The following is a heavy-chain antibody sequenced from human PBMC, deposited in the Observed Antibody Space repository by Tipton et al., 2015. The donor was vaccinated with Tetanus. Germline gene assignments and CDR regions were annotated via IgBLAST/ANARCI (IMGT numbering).Heavy chain of an antibody. Sequence: TLSLTCTVSGGSISSYYWSWIRQPPGKGLEWIGYIYYSGSTNYNPSLKSRVTISVDTSKNQFPLNLSSVTAADTAEYYCARGGITAAGILDYWGQGNLVTVSS. D-gene: IGHD6-13*01. CDR3: ARGGITAAGILDY. J-gene: IGHJ4*02. CDR2: IYYSGST. CDR1: GGSISSYY. V-gene: IGHV4-59*01.